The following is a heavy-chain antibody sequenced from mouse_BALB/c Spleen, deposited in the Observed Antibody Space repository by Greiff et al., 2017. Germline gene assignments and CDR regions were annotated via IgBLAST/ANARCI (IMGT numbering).Heavy chain of an antibody. CDR2: IRNKANGYTT. D-gene: IGHD1-2*01. CDR3: ASSTTATNYFDY. J-gene: IGHJ2*01. V-gene: IGHV7-3*02. Sequence: EVQRVESGGGLVQPGGSLRLSCATSGFTFTDYYMSWVRQPPGKALEWFGFIRNKANGYTTEYSASVKGRFTISRDNSQSILYLQMNTLRAEDSATYYCASSTTATNYFDYWGQGTTLTVSS. CDR1: GFTFTDYY.